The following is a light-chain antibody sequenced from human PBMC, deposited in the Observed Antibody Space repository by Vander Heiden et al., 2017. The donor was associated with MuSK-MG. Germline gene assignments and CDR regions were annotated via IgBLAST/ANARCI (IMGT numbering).Light chain of an antibody. V-gene: IGKV1-17*01. CDR2: EAS. Sequence: DIQMTQATSSVSASVGDRVTSTCRASHGSGSDVGWLQQNPGKARKRLIYEASSVQSGVPSRFSGSGSAKEIPLTSSSLQHEDLANYCCRQYNRYPLTFGGGTKVEIK. CDR3: RQYNRYPLT. CDR1: HGSGSD. J-gene: IGKJ4*01.